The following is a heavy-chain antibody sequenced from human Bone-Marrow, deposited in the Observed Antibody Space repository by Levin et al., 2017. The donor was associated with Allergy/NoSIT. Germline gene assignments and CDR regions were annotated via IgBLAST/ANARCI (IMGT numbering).Heavy chain of an antibody. D-gene: IGHD1-26*01. CDR3: ARGGRTGWELLA. CDR2: MTPNSGNT. J-gene: IGHJ5*02. CDR1: GYTFTSYD. V-gene: IGHV1-8*01. Sequence: GESLKISCKTSGYTFTSYDIHWVRQATGQGLEYMGWMTPNSGNTGLTQKFQGRVTMTRDTSISTAYMELSSLRYEDTAVYYCARGGRTGWELLAWGQGTLVTVSS.